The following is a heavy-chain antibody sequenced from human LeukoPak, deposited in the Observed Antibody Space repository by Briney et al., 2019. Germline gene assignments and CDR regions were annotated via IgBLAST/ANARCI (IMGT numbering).Heavy chain of an antibody. J-gene: IGHJ4*02. CDR3: ARVDSIIAARHFDY. CDR1: GGAFRDHQ. V-gene: IGHV4-34*01. Sequence: SETLSLTCAVYGGAFRDHQWSWIRQPPGKGLEWIGDIERRGYTNYNPSLRGRLTLSVDASKNQISLRLTSATAADTAVYYCARVDSIIAARHFDYWGQGTLVTVSS. CDR2: IERRGYT. D-gene: IGHD6-6*01.